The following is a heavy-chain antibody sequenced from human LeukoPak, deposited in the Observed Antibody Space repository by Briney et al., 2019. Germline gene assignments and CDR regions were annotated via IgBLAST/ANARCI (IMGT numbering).Heavy chain of an antibody. Sequence: GGSLRLSCAASGFTFSSYSMNWVRQAPGKGLEWVSSISSSSSYIYYADSVKGRFTISRDNSKNSLYLQMNSLRAEDTGVYYCARDQGTPASYWGQGTLVSVSS. CDR3: ARDQGTPASY. CDR1: GFTFSSYS. CDR2: ISSSSSYI. J-gene: IGHJ4*02. V-gene: IGHV3-21*01. D-gene: IGHD2-15*01.